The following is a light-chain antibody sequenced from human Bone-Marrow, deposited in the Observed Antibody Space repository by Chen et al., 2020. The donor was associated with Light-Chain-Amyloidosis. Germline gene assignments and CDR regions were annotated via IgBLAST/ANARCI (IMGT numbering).Light chain of an antibody. J-gene: IGLJ1*01. CDR2: AVS. V-gene: IGLV2-14*01. Sequence: QSALTQPASVSGSPGQSITISCTGTSGDVGTYNYVTWYQQHPGKAPKLLIYAVSNRPSGVSNRFSGSKSGNTASLTISGLQAEDEADYYCSSFTSSSSYVFGPGTKVTVL. CDR3: SSFTSSSSYV. CDR1: SGDVGTYNY.